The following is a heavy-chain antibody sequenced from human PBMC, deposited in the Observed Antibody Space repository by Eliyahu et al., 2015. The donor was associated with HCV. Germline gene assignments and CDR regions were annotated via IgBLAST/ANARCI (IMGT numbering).Heavy chain of an antibody. J-gene: IGHJ4*02. Sequence: QVQLVESGGGVVQPGRSLRXSCAASGFTFSNXGLXWVRQAPGKGLGWVAGIWYDGSKRYYADSVKGRFAISRDDSKNMLYLQMNSLRVEDTAVYYCARDYCSTSFCFDYWGQGTLVTVPS. CDR2: IWYDGSKR. V-gene: IGHV3-33*01. CDR1: GFTFSNXG. CDR3: ARDYCSTSFCFDY. D-gene: IGHD2-15*01.